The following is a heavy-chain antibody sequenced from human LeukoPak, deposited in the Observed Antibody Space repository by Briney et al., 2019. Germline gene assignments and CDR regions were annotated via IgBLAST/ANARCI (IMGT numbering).Heavy chain of an antibody. CDR3: ARVQDDSSAHGIDS. V-gene: IGHV3-21*01. CDR2: ISSRSSYI. J-gene: IGHJ4*02. CDR1: GFTLSIYN. Sequence: PGGSLRLSCAASGFTLSIYNMNWVRQAPGKGLEWVSCISSRSSYIYYADSVKGRFTISRDNAKNSLYLEMNSLRVEDTAVYYCARVQDDSSAHGIDSWGQGTLVTVSS. D-gene: IGHD3-22*01.